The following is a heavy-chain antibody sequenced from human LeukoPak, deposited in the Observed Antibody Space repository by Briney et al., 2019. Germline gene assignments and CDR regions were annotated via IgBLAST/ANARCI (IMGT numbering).Heavy chain of an antibody. Sequence: ASVKVSCKASGYTFTSYDINWVRQATGQGLEWMGRMNPNSGNTGYAQKFQGRVTMTRNTSISTAYMELSSLRSEDTAVYYCARRLRKYNWFDPWGQGTLVTVSS. J-gene: IGHJ5*02. D-gene: IGHD5-12*01. CDR3: ARRLRKYNWFDP. CDR1: GYTFTSYD. CDR2: MNPNSGNT. V-gene: IGHV1-8*01.